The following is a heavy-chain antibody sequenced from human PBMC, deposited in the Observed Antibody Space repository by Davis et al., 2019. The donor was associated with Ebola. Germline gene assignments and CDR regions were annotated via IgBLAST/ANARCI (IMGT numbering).Heavy chain of an antibody. CDR2: INSDWSST. CDR3: ARLEVIQLWYRYYYYGMDV. Sequence: PGGSLRLSCAASGFTFSSYWMHWVRQAPGTGLVWVSRINSDWSSTSYADSVKGRFTISRDNAKNTLYLQMNSLRAEDTAVYYCARLEVIQLWYRYYYYGMDVWGQGTTVTVSS. CDR1: GFTFSSYW. V-gene: IGHV3-74*01. J-gene: IGHJ6*02. D-gene: IGHD5-18*01.